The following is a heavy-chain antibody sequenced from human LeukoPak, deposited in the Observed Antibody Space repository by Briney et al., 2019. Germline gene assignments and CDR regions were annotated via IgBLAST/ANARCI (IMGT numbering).Heavy chain of an antibody. J-gene: IGHJ6*02. D-gene: IGHD2-21*02. V-gene: IGHV1-18*01. Sequence: GASVKVSCKASGYTFTSYGISWVRQAPGQGLEWMGWISAYNGNTNYAQKLQGRVTMITDTSTSTAYMELRSLGSDDTAVYYCARGPPVVTAIDYGMDVWGQGTTVTVSS. CDR2: ISAYNGNT. CDR1: GYTFTSYG. CDR3: ARGPPVVTAIDYGMDV.